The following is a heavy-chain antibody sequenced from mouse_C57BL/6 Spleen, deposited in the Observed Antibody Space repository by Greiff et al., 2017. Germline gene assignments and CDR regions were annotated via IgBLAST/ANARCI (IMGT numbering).Heavy chain of an antibody. CDR1: GYAFSSYW. V-gene: IGHV1-80*01. CDR3: ARRGFYNPHYYAMDY. J-gene: IGHJ4*01. Sequence: QVQLKESGAELVKPGASVKISCKASGYAFSSYWMNWVKQRPGKGLEWIGQIYPGDGDTNYNGKFKGKATLTADKSSSTAYMQLSSLTSEDSAVYFCARRGFYNPHYYAMDYWGQGTSVTVSS. CDR2: IYPGDGDT. D-gene: IGHD1-3*01.